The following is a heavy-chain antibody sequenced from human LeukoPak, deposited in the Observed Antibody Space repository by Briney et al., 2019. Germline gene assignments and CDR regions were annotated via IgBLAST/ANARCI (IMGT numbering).Heavy chain of an antibody. CDR2: INDSGST. J-gene: IGHJ5*02. CDR3: ASTIAAAGQNWFDP. V-gene: IGHV4-34*01. CDR1: GGSLSGYY. D-gene: IGHD6-13*01. Sequence: SETLSLTCAVYGGSLSGYYWSWIRQSPGKGLEWIGEINDSGSTNYNPSLKSRVTISVDTSKNQFSLKLSSVTAADTAVYYCASTIAAAGQNWFDPWGQGTLVTVSS.